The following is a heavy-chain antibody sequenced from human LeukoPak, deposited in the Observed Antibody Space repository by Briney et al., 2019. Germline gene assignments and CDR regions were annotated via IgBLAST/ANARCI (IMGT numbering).Heavy chain of an antibody. V-gene: IGHV3-7*01. CDR2: IKQDGSEK. CDR1: GFTFSSYW. CDR3: ARDHGGWYGRRSNYYMDV. Sequence: PGGSLRLSCAASGFTFSSYWMSWVRQAPGKGLEWVANIKQDGSEKYYVDSVKGRFTISRDNAKNSLYLQMNSLRAEDTAVYYCARDHGGWYGRRSNYYMDVWGKGTTVTVSS. J-gene: IGHJ6*03. D-gene: IGHD6-19*01.